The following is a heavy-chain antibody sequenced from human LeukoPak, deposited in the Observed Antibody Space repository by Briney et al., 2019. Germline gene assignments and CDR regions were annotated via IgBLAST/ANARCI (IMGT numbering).Heavy chain of an antibody. CDR2: ISGSGGST. V-gene: IGHV3-23*01. Sequence: GGPLRLSCAASGFTFSSYAMSWVRQAPGKGLEWVSAISGSGGSTYYADSVKGRFTISRDNSKNTLYLQMNSLRAEDTAVYYCAKDDTVTTLSYWGQGTRVTVSS. J-gene: IGHJ4*02. CDR3: AKDDTVTTLSY. D-gene: IGHD4-17*01. CDR1: GFTFSSYA.